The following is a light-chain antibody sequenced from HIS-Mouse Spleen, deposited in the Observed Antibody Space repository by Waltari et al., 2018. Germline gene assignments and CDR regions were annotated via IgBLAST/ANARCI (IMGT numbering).Light chain of an antibody. Sequence: QSVLTQPPSVSGAPGQRVTISCTGTISDVGSYNLFPWYQQHPGKAPKLMIYEGSKRPSGVSNRCSGSKSGNTASLTISGLQAEDEADYYCCSYAGSSTWVFGGGTKLTVL. J-gene: IGLJ3*02. CDR2: EGS. CDR3: CSYAGSSTWV. V-gene: IGLV2-23*01. CDR1: ISDVGSYNL.